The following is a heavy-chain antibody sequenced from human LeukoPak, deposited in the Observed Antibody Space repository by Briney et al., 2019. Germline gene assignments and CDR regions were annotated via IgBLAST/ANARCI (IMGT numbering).Heavy chain of an antibody. CDR3: ARAYSNYIYYFDY. V-gene: IGHV1-2*04. Sequence: ASVKVSCKASGYTFTGYYMHWVRQAPGQGLEWMGWINPNSGGTNYAQKFQGWVTMTRDTSISTAYMELSRLRSDDTAVYYCARAYSNYIYYFDYWGQETLVTVSS. CDR2: INPNSGGT. D-gene: IGHD4-11*01. CDR1: GYTFTGYY. J-gene: IGHJ4*02.